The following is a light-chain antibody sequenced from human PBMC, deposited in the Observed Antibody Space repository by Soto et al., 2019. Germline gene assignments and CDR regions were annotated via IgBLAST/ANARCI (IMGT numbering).Light chain of an antibody. V-gene: IGKV1-6*01. CDR2: DTS. CDR3: RQDINYPGT. J-gene: IGKJ5*01. CDR1: QGIGNA. Sequence: IQMTKSPSSLSASLGDSFTISYRLSQGIGNASGWYQQKPGTPPTVPIYDTSNLQNGAPPRLSTSGSGTDFTVVISSLQLEDSPTYCWRQDINYPGTFGQGTRPEIK.